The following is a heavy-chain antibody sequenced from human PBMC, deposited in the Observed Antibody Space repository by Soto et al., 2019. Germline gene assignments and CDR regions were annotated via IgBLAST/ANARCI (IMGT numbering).Heavy chain of an antibody. CDR3: ATYDFWSGYSKTYYYYGMDV. J-gene: IGHJ6*02. Sequence: GESLKISCKGSGYSFTSYWIGWVRQMPGKGLEWMGIIYPGDSDTRYSPSFQGQVTISADKSISTAYLQWSSLKASDTAMYYCATYDFWSGYSKTYYYYGMDVWGQGTTVTV. CDR1: GYSFTSYW. D-gene: IGHD3-3*01. V-gene: IGHV5-51*01. CDR2: IYPGDSDT.